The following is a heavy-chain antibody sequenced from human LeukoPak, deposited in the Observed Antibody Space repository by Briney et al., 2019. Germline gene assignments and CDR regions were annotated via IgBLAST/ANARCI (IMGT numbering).Heavy chain of an antibody. V-gene: IGHV3-23*01. Sequence: GSLRLSCTASGFTFSTCGMTWVRQAPGKGLEWVSSISGNDDGTYYADSVKGRFTISRDNSKNTLYLQMNRLRAEDTAIYYCAKRGPIYSASPGNYFDYWGQGTLVTVSS. J-gene: IGHJ4*02. CDR1: GFTFSTCG. D-gene: IGHD3-10*01. CDR3: AKRGPIYSASPGNYFDY. CDR2: ISGNDDGT.